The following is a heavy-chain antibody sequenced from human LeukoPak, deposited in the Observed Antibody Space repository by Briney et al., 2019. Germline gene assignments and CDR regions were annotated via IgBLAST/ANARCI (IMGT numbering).Heavy chain of an antibody. CDR3: AKCVQEYPLDY. CDR2: INQNGSET. J-gene: IGHJ4*02. D-gene: IGHD6-6*01. Sequence: PGGSLRLSCAASGFTFSNYWVIWVRQAPGKGLEWVANINQNGSETYYVDSVKGRLTISRDNAKNSLFLQMHSLRAEDTAVYYCAKCVQEYPLDYWGQGTLVTVSS. V-gene: IGHV3-7*03. CDR1: GFTFSNYW.